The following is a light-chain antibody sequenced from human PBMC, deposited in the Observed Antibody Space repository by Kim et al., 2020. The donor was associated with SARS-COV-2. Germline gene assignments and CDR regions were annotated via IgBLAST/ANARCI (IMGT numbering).Light chain of an antibody. CDR3: QQYGSSAWT. Sequence: PGERATLSCRASQSVSSSYLAWYQQKPGQAPRLLIYGASSRATGIPDRFSGNGSGTDFTLTISRLEPEDFAVYYCQQYGSSAWTFGQGTKVDIK. CDR1: QSVSSSY. V-gene: IGKV3-20*01. J-gene: IGKJ1*01. CDR2: GAS.